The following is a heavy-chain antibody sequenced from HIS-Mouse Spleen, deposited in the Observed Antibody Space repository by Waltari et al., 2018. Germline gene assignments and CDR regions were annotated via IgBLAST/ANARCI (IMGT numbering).Heavy chain of an antibody. CDR3: ASTTNWGYWYFDL. CDR2: INPNSGGT. Sequence: QVQLVQSGAEVQKPGASVKVYCKASGYTFTGDYMHWVRQAPGQGLEWMGWINPNSGGTNYAQKFQGRVTMTRDTSISTAYMELSRLRSDDTAVYYCASTTNWGYWYFDLWGRGTLVTVSS. V-gene: IGHV1-2*02. J-gene: IGHJ2*01. D-gene: IGHD7-27*01. CDR1: GYTFTGDY.